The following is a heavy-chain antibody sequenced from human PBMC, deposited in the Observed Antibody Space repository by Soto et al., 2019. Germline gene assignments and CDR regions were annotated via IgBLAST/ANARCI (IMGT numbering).Heavy chain of an antibody. V-gene: IGHV3-21*06. CDR1: GFRYNSYS. D-gene: IGHD1-26*01. J-gene: IGHJ4*02. CDR2: IDARRNYI. Sequence: LGGSLGLSCEASGFRYNSYSKNWVRQATQKWLECVFLIDARRNYIYSADSVKARSTNSRANPRNSLYLQMDTLKVEDTAVYYCVRQNEMAGATSAFEYWVQGT. CDR3: VRQNEMAGATSAFEY.